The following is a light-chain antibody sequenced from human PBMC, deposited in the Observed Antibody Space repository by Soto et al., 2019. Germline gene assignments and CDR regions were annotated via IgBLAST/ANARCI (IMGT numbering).Light chain of an antibody. CDR1: QSIRNV. CDR3: QQSYSTPT. V-gene: IGKV1-39*01. CDR2: AAS. Sequence: DIQLTQSPSSLSASIGDRVTLTCRASQSIRNVLNWYQQKPGKAPKVLIYAASSLQSGVPSRFSGSGSGTDFTLTISSLQPEDSATYYCQQSYSTPTFGQGTKVDIK. J-gene: IGKJ1*01.